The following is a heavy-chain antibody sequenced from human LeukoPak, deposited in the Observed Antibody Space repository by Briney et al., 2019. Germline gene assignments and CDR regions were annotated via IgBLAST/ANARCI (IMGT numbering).Heavy chain of an antibody. D-gene: IGHD3-22*01. J-gene: IGHJ4*02. Sequence: PSETLSLTCTVSGGSISSSSYYWGWLRQPRGKGLEWIGSIYYSGSSYYNPSLKSRVTISVDTSKNQFSLKLSSVTAADTAVYYCARQDYYDSSGTFDYWGQGTLVTVSS. CDR1: GGSISSSSYY. V-gene: IGHV4-39*01. CDR2: IYYSGSS. CDR3: ARQDYYDSSGTFDY.